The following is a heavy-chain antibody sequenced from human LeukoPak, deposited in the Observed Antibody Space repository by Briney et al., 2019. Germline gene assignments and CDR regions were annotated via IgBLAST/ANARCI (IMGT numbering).Heavy chain of an antibody. Sequence: SETPSLTCTVSGGSINSYYWSWIRQSPGKGLEWIGYVHYSGTTHYNPSLESRVTISVDTSKNQFSLRLISVTAADTAVYYCARHSPVPDHWGQGALVTVSS. CDR2: VHYSGTT. D-gene: IGHD4-11*01. CDR3: ARHSPVPDH. CDR1: GGSINSYY. V-gene: IGHV4-59*01. J-gene: IGHJ4*02.